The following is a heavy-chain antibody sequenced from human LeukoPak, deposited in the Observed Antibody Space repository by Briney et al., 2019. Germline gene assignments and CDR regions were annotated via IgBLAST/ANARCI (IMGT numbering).Heavy chain of an antibody. Sequence: GGSLRLSCAASGFTFSSYAMSWVRRAPGKGLEWVSTITSRGGRTYYADSVNGRFTISRVNSKNTLYLQMNSLRVEDTAVYYCANARLVVTAAEYWGQGTLVTVSS. D-gene: IGHD2-21*02. CDR1: GFTFSSYA. V-gene: IGHV3-23*01. CDR2: ITSRGGRT. CDR3: ANARLVVTAAEY. J-gene: IGHJ4*02.